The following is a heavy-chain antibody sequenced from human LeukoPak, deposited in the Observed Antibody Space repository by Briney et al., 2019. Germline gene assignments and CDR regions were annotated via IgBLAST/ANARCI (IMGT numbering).Heavy chain of an antibody. CDR3: ARLTQWPTVLTDY. CDR2: IYYSGST. CDR1: GGSISSSSYY. D-gene: IGHD6-19*01. Sequence: SETLSLTCTVSGGSISSSSYYWGWIRQPPGKGLEWIGSIYYSGSTYYNPSLKSRVTISVDTSKNQFSLKLSSVTAADTAVYYCARLTQWPTVLTDYWGQGTLVTVSS. J-gene: IGHJ4*02. V-gene: IGHV4-39*01.